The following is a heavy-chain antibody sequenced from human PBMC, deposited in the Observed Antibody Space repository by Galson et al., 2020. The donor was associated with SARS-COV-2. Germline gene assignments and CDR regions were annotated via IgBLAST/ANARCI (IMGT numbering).Heavy chain of an antibody. D-gene: IGHD4-17*01. CDR2: LSHSGGT. V-gene: IGHV4-30-2*01. J-gene: IGHJ3*02. CDR1: GTSISSRSYS. Sequence: SENLSLTCAVSGTSISSRSYSRNWIRQPPGKGLEWIGYLSHSGGTYYNPSLKSRVTISGDRSKNQFSLRLSSVTAADTAVYYCARLHYGEYAPEAFDIWGPGTRVTVAS. CDR3: ARLHYGEYAPEAFDI.